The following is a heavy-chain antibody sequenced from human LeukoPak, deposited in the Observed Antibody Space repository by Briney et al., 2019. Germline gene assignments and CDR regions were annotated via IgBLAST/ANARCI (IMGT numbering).Heavy chain of an antibody. CDR3: ARGVAANFDY. CDR2: ISSSSSYI. J-gene: IGHJ4*02. Sequence: GWSLRLSCAASGFIFSTYSMNWVRQAPGKGLEWVSCISSSSSYIYYADSVKGRFTISRDNAKNSLYLQMNSLRAEDTAVYYCARGVAANFDYWGQGTLVTVSS. CDR1: GFIFSTYS. V-gene: IGHV3-21*01. D-gene: IGHD6-13*01.